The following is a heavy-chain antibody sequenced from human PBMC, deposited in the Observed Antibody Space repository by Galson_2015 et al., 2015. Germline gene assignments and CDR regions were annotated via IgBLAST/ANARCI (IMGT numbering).Heavy chain of an antibody. CDR3: ARDPVDGSGHFDY. D-gene: IGHD6-19*01. CDR2: IKGDGSSI. CDR1: GFTFSSYW. V-gene: IGHV3-74*01. Sequence: SLRLSCAASGFTFSSYWMHWVRHVPGKELMWVSRIKGDGSSIIYADSVKGRFTISRDNTKNTVWLQMNSLRVEDTAVYYCARDPVDGSGHFDYWGQGTLVTVSS. J-gene: IGHJ4*02.